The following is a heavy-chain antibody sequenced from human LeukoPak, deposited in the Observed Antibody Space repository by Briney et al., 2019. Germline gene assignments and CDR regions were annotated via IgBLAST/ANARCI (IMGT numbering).Heavy chain of an antibody. D-gene: IGHD3-3*01. CDR1: GFTFRTFW. CDR2: IKQDGSEK. V-gene: IGHV3-7*04. CDR3: ARADYDFWSGYFVAFDY. J-gene: IGHJ4*02. Sequence: PGGSLRLSWAASGFTFRTFWMSWVRQAPGKGLEWVANIKQDGSEKDYVDSVKGRFTISRDNAKNSLYLQMNSLRAEDTAVYYCARADYDFWSGYFVAFDYWGQGTLATVSS.